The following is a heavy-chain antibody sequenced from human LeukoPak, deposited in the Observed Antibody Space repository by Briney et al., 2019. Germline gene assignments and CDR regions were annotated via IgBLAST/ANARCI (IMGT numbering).Heavy chain of an antibody. CDR3: ARVAVVFTMVRGPFDY. V-gene: IGHV3-21*01. CDR2: STPATDST. J-gene: IGHJ4*02. D-gene: IGHD3-10*01. Sequence: GGSLRLSCAASGLVFSSYTMGWVRHAPGKGLEWVSSSTPATDSTNYADSVQGRFTISRDNAKKTAYLQMNSLRAEDTAVYYCARVAVVFTMVRGPFDYWGQGTLVTVSS. CDR1: GLVFSSYT.